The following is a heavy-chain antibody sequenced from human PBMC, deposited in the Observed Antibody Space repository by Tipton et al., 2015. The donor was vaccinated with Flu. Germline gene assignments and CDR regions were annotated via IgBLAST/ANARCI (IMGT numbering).Heavy chain of an antibody. Sequence: TLSLTCTVSGASVNSGSYYWTWFRQSPGKRLEWLGLMYYSGYTNYSPSLESRVTISLDTSKNQFSLKLNSVTAADTAVYYCASRNQLLRFAFDVWGRGTLVTVSS. CDR2: MYYSGYT. V-gene: IGHV4-61*01. J-gene: IGHJ3*01. D-gene: IGHD1-14*01. CDR1: GASVNSGSYY. CDR3: ASRNQLLRFAFDV.